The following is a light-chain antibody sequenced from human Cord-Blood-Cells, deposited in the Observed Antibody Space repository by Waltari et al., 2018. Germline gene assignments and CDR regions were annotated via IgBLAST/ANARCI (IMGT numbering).Light chain of an antibody. J-gene: IGKJ2*01. CDR1: QGISSW. V-gene: IGKV1-12*01. CDR2: AAS. Sequence: DIQMTQTQSFGSASVGDRATLPWRASQGISSWLAWYQQKPGKAPKLLIYAASSWESGIPARFSGSGSGTEFTLTISSLQSEDFATYYCQQYNSFPYTFGQGTKLEIK. CDR3: QQYNSFPYT.